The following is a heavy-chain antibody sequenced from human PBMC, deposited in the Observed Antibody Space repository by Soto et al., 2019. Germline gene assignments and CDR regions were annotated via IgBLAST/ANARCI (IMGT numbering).Heavy chain of an antibody. J-gene: IGHJ4*02. CDR2: IWNDGRKT. V-gene: IGHV3-33*01. CDR3: ARDPLNDHGSGTYFDY. D-gene: IGHD3-10*01. Sequence: PGGSLRLSCAASGFSFTSCGMHWVRQAPGKGLEWVALIWNDGRKTYYADSVKGRFTISRDDSKNTLYLQMNSLRAEDTAVYYCARDPLNDHGSGTYFDYWGQGSLVTVSS. CDR1: GFSFTSCG.